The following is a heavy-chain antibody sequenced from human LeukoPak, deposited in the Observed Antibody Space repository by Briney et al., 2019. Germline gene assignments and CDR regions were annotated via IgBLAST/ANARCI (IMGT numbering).Heavy chain of an antibody. J-gene: IGHJ4*02. Sequence: GGSLRLSCAASGFTFSSSWMHWVRQAPGKGLEWVAVISYDGSNKYYADSVKGRFTISRDNSKNTLYLQMNSLRAEDTAVYYCARGRPQLDYWGQGTLVTVSS. V-gene: IGHV3-30-3*01. D-gene: IGHD6-25*01. CDR1: GFTFSSSW. CDR3: ARGRPQLDY. CDR2: ISYDGSNK.